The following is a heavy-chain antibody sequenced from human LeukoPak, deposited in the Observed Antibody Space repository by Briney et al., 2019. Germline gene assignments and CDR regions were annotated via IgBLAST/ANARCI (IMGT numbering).Heavy chain of an antibody. CDR2: INSDGSST. CDR1: GFTFSSYW. Sequence: PGGSLRLLCAASGFTFSSYWMHWVRQAPGKGLVRVSRINSDGSSTSYADSVKGRFTISRDNAKNTLYLQMNSLRAEDTAVYYCARVRYDFWSGYDNWFDPWGQGTLVTVSS. V-gene: IGHV3-74*01. J-gene: IGHJ5*02. D-gene: IGHD3-3*01. CDR3: ARVRYDFWSGYDNWFDP.